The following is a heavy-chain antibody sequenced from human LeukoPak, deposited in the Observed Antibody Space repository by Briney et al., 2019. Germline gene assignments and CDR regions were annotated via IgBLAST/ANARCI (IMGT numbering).Heavy chain of an antibody. D-gene: IGHD6-13*01. CDR3: ARVDSSSWFGYYYYMDV. CDR1: GYTLTSYA. V-gene: IGHV7-4-1*02. Sequence: ASVKVSCKASGYTLTSYAMNWVRQAPGQGLEWMGWINTNTGNPTYAQGFTGRFVFSLDTSVSTAYLQISSLKAEDTAVYYCARVDSSSWFGYYYYMDVWGKGTTVTVSS. J-gene: IGHJ6*03. CDR2: INTNTGNP.